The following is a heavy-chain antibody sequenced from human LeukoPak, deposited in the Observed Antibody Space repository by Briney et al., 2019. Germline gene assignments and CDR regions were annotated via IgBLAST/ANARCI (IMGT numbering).Heavy chain of an antibody. D-gene: IGHD2-8*01. J-gene: IGHJ5*02. CDR1: GGSFSGYY. V-gene: IGHV4-34*01. Sequence: SETLSLTCAVYGGSFSGYYWSWIRQPPGKGLEWIGEINHSGSTNYNPSLKSRVTISVDTSKNQFSLKLSSVTAADTAVYYCARGYCTNGVCYTRKLGDSRRAWKWFDPWGQGTLVTVSS. CDR2: INHSGST. CDR3: ARGYCTNGVCYTRKLGDSRRAWKWFDP.